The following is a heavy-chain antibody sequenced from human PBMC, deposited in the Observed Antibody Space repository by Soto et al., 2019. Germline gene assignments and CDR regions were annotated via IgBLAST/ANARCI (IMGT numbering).Heavy chain of an antibody. CDR1: GGTFSSYA. Sequence: SVKVSCKASGGTFSSYAISWVRQAPGQGLEWMGGIIPIFGTANYAQKFQGRVTITADKSTSTAYMELSSLRSEDTAVYYCASGDYDSSRKPTHWFDPWGHGTLVTVS. D-gene: IGHD3-22*01. CDR2: IIPIFGTA. V-gene: IGHV1-69*06. J-gene: IGHJ5*02. CDR3: ASGDYDSSRKPTHWFDP.